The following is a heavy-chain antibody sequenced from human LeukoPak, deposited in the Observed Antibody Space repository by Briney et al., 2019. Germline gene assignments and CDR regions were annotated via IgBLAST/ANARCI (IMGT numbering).Heavy chain of an antibody. CDR2: ISSSSSYI. Sequence: GGSLRLSCAASGFTFSSYSMNWVRQAPGKGLEWVSSISSSSSYIYYADSVKGRFTIPRDNAKNSLYLQMNSLRAEDTAVYYCASTQRGDYFDYWGQGTLVTVSS. CDR3: ASTQRGDYFDY. V-gene: IGHV3-21*01. J-gene: IGHJ4*02. CDR1: GFTFSSYS. D-gene: IGHD2-15*01.